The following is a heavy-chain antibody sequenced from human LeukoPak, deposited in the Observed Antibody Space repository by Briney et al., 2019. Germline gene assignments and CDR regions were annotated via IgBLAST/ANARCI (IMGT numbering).Heavy chain of an antibody. CDR2: INPSGGST. CDR3: AREGGYSSSWYDELGY. V-gene: IGHV1-46*01. CDR1: GYTFTGYY. D-gene: IGHD6-13*01. Sequence: ASVKVSCKASGYTFTGYYMHWVRQAPGQGLEWMGIINPSGGSTSYAQKFQGRVTMTRDTSTSTVYMELSSLRSEDTAVYYCAREGGYSSSWYDELGYWGQGTLVTVSS. J-gene: IGHJ4*02.